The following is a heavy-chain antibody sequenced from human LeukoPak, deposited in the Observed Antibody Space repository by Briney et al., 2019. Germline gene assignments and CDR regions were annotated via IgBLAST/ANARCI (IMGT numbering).Heavy chain of an antibody. D-gene: IGHD6-13*01. CDR3: ARPSRPYRSSEYFQH. CDR2: ISSSGSTI. Sequence: PGGSLRLSCAASGFTFSSYEMNWVRQVPGKGLEWISYISSSGSTIYIADSVKGRFTISRDNAKNSLYLQMNSLRAEDTAVYYCARPSRPYRSSEYFQHWGQGTLVIVSS. CDR1: GFTFSSYE. J-gene: IGHJ1*01. V-gene: IGHV3-48*03.